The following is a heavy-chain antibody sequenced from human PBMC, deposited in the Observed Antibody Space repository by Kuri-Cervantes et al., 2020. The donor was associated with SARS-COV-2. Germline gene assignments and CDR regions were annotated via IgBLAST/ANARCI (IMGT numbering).Heavy chain of an antibody. CDR3: ATSSPRQTDACTFTSCYKDAFDI. Sequence: GGSLRLSCAASGFRFSSYWMTWVRQAPGKGLEWVANIMQDGSETYYVDSVEGRFTISRDNAKKSLYLQMNSLRAEDTALYYCATSSPRQTDACTFTSCYKDAFDIWGQGTMVTVSS. V-gene: IGHV3-7*01. J-gene: IGHJ3*02. D-gene: IGHD2-2*02. CDR2: IMQDGSET. CDR1: GFRFSSYW.